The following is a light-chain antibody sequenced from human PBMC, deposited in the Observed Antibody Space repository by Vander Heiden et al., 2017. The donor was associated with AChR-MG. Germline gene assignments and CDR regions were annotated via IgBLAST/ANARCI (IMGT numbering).Light chain of an antibody. CDR3: QQSYGTLPLT. V-gene: IGKV1-39*01. CDR1: QSISSY. J-gene: IGKJ4*01. Sequence: DIQMTQSPSSLSASVGDRVTITCRASQSISSYLNWYQQKPGKAPKLLIYAASSLQSGVPSRFSGSGSGTDFTLTISSLQPEDFATYYCQQSYGTLPLTFGGGTRLEIK. CDR2: AAS.